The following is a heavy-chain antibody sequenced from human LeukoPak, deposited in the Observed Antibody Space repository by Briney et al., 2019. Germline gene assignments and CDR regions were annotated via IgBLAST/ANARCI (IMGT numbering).Heavy chain of an antibody. CDR3: ASLQGGNSDWLDP. CDR2: INPCNGGT. V-gene: IGHV1-2*06. CDR1: GYTFSDYF. Sequence: ASVKVSCKASGYTFSDYFIHWVRQAPGQGLEWMGRINPCNGGTTYAQSFQGRVTLTRDTSITTVYLELTGLRSDDTAVYYCASLQGGNSDWLDPWGQGTLVTVSS. D-gene: IGHD4-23*01. J-gene: IGHJ5*02.